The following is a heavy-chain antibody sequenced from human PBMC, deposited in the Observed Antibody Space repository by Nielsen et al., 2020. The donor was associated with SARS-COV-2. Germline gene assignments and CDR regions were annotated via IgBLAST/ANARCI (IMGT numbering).Heavy chain of an antibody. CDR3: ARAGLGTDFDY. V-gene: IGHV4-39*01. CDR2: IYYSGST. Sequence: GSLRLSCTVSGGSISSSSYYWGWIRQPPGKGLEWIGSIYYSGSTYYNPSLKSRVTISVDTSKNQFSLKLSSVTAADTAVYYCARAGLGTDFDYWGQGTLVTVSS. D-gene: IGHD7-27*01. CDR1: GGSISSSSYY. J-gene: IGHJ4*02.